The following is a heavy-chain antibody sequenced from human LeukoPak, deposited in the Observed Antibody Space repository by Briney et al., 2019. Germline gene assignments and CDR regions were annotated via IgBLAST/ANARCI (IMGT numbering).Heavy chain of an antibody. D-gene: IGHD3-10*01. CDR1: GGSFSGYY. CDR3: ASLSRLLWFGEFQDAFDI. CDR2: INHSGST. J-gene: IGHJ3*02. Sequence: PSETLSLTCAVYGGSFSGYYWSWIRQPPGKGLEWIGEINHSGSTNYNPSHKSRVTISVDTSKNQFSLKLSSVTAADTAVYYCASLSRLLWFGEFQDAFDIWGQGTMVTVSS. V-gene: IGHV4-34*01.